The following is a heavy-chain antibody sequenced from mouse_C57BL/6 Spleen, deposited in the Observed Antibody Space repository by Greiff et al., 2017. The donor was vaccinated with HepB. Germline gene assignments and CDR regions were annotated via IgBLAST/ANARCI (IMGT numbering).Heavy chain of an antibody. CDR1: GYTFTSYW. Sequence: QVQLQQPGAELVKPGASVKLSCKASGYTFTSYWMHWVKQRPGQGLEWIGMIHPNSGSTNYNEKFKSKATLTVDKSSSTAYMQLSSLTSEDSAVYYGARRGYDYSIAMDYGVKEPQSPSPQ. D-gene: IGHD2-4*01. J-gene: IGHJ4*01. CDR3: ARRGYDYSIAMDY. V-gene: IGHV1-64*01. CDR2: IHPNSGST.